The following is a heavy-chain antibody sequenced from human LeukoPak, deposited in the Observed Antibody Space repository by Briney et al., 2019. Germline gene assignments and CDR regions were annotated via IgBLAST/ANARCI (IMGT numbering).Heavy chain of an antibody. J-gene: IGHJ5*02. CDR3: ARVEYCSGGSCYWFDP. V-gene: IGHV4-38-2*02. CDR1: GYSISSGYY. Sequence: SETLSLTCTVSGYSISSGYYWGWIRQPPGKGLEWIGSIYHSGRTFYNPSLNSRVTISVDTSKNQFSLKLSSVTAADTAVYYCARVEYCSGGSCYWFDPWGQGTLVTVSS. CDR2: IYHSGRT. D-gene: IGHD2-15*01.